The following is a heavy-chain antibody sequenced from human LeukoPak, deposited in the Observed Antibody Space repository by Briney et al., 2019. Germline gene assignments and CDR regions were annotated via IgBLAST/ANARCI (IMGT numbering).Heavy chain of an antibody. J-gene: IGHJ4*02. CDR3: ARDPDWTGITMVRGPFDY. Sequence: GGSLRLSCAASGFTFSSYAMHWVRQAPGKGLEWVAVISCDGSNKYYADSVKGRFTISRDNSKNTLYLQMNSLRAEDTAVYYRARDPDWTGITMVRGPFDYWGQGTLVTVSS. V-gene: IGHV3-30-3*01. CDR1: GFTFSSYA. D-gene: IGHD3-10*01. CDR2: ISCDGSNK.